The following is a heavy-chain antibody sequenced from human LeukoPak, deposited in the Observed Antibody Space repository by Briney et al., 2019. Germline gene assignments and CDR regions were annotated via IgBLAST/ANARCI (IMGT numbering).Heavy chain of an antibody. J-gene: IGHJ4*02. Sequence: PGGSLGLSCAASGFTVSSNYMSWVRQAPGKGLEWVSVIYSGGSTYYADFVKGRFTMSRDNSKNTLYLQMNSLRAEDTAVYYCARAMGMGGYYYDYWGQGTLVTVSS. D-gene: IGHD3-22*01. CDR1: GFTVSSNY. CDR2: IYSGGST. CDR3: ARAMGMGGYYYDY. V-gene: IGHV3-53*01.